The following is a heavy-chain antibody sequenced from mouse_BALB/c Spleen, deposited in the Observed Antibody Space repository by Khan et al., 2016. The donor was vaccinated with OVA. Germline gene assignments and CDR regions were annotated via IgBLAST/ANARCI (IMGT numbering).Heavy chain of an antibody. CDR1: GYTFTKYG. CDR2: IDTNTGEP. CDR3: ARSPHYKYDGFAY. Sequence: QIQLVQSGPELKKPGETVKISCRTSGYTFTKYGMNWVNQAPGEGLKWMGWIDTNTGEPTYAEEFKGRFAFSLETSASTAYLQINNLKDEDTATLFCARSPHYKYDGFAYWGQGTQVTVSA. V-gene: IGHV9-3*02. J-gene: IGHJ3*01. D-gene: IGHD2-14*01.